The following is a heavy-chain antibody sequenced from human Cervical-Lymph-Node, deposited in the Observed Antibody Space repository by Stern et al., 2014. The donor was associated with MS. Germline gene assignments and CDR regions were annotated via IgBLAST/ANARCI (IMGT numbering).Heavy chain of an antibody. CDR2: ISYDGGNE. CDR1: GFTFSNFG. J-gene: IGHJ3*01. Sequence: VQLVESGGGVVQPGRSLRLSCAASGFTFSNFGMHWVRQAPGKGLEWVALISYDGGNEYYADSVKVQFTITRNDSKNKLYLQLNSLRPEDTAVYYCAKGRTVAGKGVGAFDVWGQGTLVTVSS. D-gene: IGHD6-19*01. V-gene: IGHV3-30*18. CDR3: AKGRTVAGKGVGAFDV.